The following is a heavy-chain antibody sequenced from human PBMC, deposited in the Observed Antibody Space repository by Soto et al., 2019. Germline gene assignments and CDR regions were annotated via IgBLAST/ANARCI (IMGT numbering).Heavy chain of an antibody. Sequence: GGSLRLSCAASGFTFSSYWMHWVRQAPGKGLVWVSRINSDGSSTSYADSVKGRFTISRDNAKNTLYLQMNSLRAEDTAVYYCARVADSGSFTGPIDYWGQGTLVTVSS. V-gene: IGHV3-74*01. CDR1: GFTFSSYW. CDR3: ARVADSGSFTGPIDY. CDR2: INSDGSST. D-gene: IGHD1-26*01. J-gene: IGHJ4*02.